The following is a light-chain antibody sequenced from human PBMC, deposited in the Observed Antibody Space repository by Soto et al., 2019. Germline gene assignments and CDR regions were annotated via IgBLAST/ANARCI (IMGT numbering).Light chain of an antibody. J-gene: IGKJ1*01. V-gene: IGKV3-20*01. CDR3: QQYDTSPRT. Sequence: EVMLTQSPGTLSLSPGERATLSCRASQSVSSNYLAWYQQKSGQAPRLLIYGASNRATGIPDRFSGSGSWTDFTLTIRRLEPEDFAVYYCQQYDTSPRTFGQGTKVEFK. CDR1: QSVSSNY. CDR2: GAS.